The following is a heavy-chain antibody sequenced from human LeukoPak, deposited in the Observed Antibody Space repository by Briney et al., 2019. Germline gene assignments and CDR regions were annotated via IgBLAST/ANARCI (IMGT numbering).Heavy chain of an antibody. V-gene: IGHV4-59*08. CDR2: IYYSGST. D-gene: IGHD2-2*02. Sequence: SETLSPTCTVSGGSISSYYWSWIRQPPGKGLEWIGYIYYSGSTNYNPPLKSRVTISVDTSKNQFSLKLSSVTAADTAVYYCARLYCSSTSCYMSYFDYWGQGTLVTVSS. CDR1: GGSISSYY. J-gene: IGHJ4*02. CDR3: ARLYCSSTSCYMSYFDY.